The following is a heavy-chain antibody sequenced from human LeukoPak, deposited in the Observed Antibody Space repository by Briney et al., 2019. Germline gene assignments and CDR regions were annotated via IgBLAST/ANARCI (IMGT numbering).Heavy chain of an antibody. V-gene: IGHV3-23*01. D-gene: IGHD2-15*01. J-gene: IGHJ5*02. CDR1: GFTFRSYA. Sequence: GGSLRLSCAASGFTFRSYAMSWGRQAPGKGLEWVSAISGSGDSTYYADSVKGRFTISRDNSKNTLYLQMNSLRAEDTAVHYCAKDMRYCTGGSCFGWFDPWGQGTLVTVSS. CDR3: AKDMRYCTGGSCFGWFDP. CDR2: ISGSGDST.